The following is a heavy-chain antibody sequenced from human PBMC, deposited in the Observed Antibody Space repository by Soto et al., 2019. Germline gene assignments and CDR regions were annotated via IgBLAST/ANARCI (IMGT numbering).Heavy chain of an antibody. V-gene: IGHV4-59*08. J-gene: IGHJ2*01. CDR1: GGSISSYY. CDR2: IYYSGST. CDR3: ARFNWYFDL. Sequence: SETLSLTCTVSGGSISSYYWSWIRQPPGKGLEWIGYIYYSGSTNYNPSLKSRVTISVDASKNQFSLKLSSVTAADTAVYYCARFNWYFDLWGRGTLVTVSS.